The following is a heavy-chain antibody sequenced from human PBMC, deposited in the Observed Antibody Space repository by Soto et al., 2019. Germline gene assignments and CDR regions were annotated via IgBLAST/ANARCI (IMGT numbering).Heavy chain of an antibody. Sequence: ASVKVSCKASGYTFTSYDIKWVRQATGQGLEWMGWMNPNSGNTGYAQKFQGRVTMTRNTSISTAYMELSSLRSEDTAVYYCARRLYYYYYMDVWGKGTTVTVSS. CDR1: GYTFTSYD. V-gene: IGHV1-8*01. J-gene: IGHJ6*03. CDR3: ARRLYYYYYMDV. CDR2: MNPNSGNT.